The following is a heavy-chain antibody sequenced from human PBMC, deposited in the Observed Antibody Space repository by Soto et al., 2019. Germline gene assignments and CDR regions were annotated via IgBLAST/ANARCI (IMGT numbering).Heavy chain of an antibody. Sequence: QVQLVQSGAEVKKPGASVKVSCKASGYTFTSYGISWVRQAPGQGLEWMGWISAYNGNTNYAQKLQGRVTMTTDTATSTAYMEVRSLSSDDTAVYYCAGVKVRGVIDWYCDLWGRDTLVAVSS. CDR1: GYTFTSYG. J-gene: IGHJ2*01. D-gene: IGHD3-10*01. V-gene: IGHV1-18*01. CDR3: AGVKVRGVIDWYCDL. CDR2: ISAYNGNT.